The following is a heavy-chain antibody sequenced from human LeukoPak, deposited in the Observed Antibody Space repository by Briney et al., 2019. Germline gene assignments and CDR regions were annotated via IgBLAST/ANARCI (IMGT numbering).Heavy chain of an antibody. V-gene: IGHV3-30*04. CDR3: AREENYYGSGSYYDY. D-gene: IGHD3-10*01. CDR1: GFTFSSYA. J-gene: IGHJ4*02. CDR2: ISYDGSNK. Sequence: GGSLRLSCAASGFTFSSYAMHWVRQAPGKELEWVAVISYDGSNKYYADSVKGRFTISRDNSKNTLYLQMNSLRAEDTAVYYCAREENYYGSGSYYDYWGQGTLVTVSS.